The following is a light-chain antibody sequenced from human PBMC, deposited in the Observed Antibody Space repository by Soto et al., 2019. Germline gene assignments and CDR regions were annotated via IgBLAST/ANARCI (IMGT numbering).Light chain of an antibody. CDR1: QSISGY. CDR3: QQSYDNPL. CDR2: AAS. J-gene: IGKJ4*01. Sequence: DLQMTQSPSSLSASVGDRVTITCRASQSISGYLNWYQQKPGKAPKLLIYAASSLQSGVPSRFSGSGSGTDFTLTISSLQREDFASYYCQQSYDNPLFGGGTKVVIK. V-gene: IGKV1-39*01.